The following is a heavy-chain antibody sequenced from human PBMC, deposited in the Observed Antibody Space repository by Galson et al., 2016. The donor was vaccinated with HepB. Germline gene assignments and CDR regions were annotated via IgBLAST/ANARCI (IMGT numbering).Heavy chain of an antibody. V-gene: IGHV4-4*02. J-gene: IGHJ4*02. CDR3: ARQGVGEGVGLDY. CDR2: MYYSWST. CDR1: GGSITSSNW. Sequence: LSLTCGVSGGSITSSNWGSWVRQPPGKGLEWIGEMYYSWSTNYNPSLKRRVTIAVDNYKNQFSLRLTSVTAADTAVYYFARQGVGEGVGLDYWGQGTLVTVSS. D-gene: IGHD3-10*01.